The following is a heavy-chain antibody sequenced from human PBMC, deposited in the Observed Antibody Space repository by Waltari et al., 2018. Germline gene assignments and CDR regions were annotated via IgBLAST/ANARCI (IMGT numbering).Heavy chain of an antibody. CDR2: IIPIFGTA. V-gene: IGHV1-69*05. CDR3: ASRSGSYYMPFDY. Sequence: GGTFSSYAISWVRQAPGQGLEWMGGIIPIFGTANYAQKFQGRVTITTDESTSTAYMELSSLRSEDTAVYYCASRSGSYYMPFDYWGQGTLVTVSS. CDR1: GGTFSSYA. J-gene: IGHJ4*02. D-gene: IGHD1-26*01.